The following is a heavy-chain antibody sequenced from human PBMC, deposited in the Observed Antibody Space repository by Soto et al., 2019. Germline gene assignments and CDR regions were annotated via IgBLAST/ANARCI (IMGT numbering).Heavy chain of an antibody. J-gene: IGHJ4*02. D-gene: IGHD3-10*01. CDR3: ARTLWFGEFFFDY. V-gene: IGHV4-30-4*01. Sequence: PSETLSLTCTVSGGSISSGDYYWSWIRQPPGKGLEWIGYIYYSGSTYYNPSLKSRVTISVDTSKNQFSLKLSSVTAADTAVYYCARTLWFGEFFFDYWGQGTLVTVSS. CDR1: GGSISSGDYY. CDR2: IYYSGST.